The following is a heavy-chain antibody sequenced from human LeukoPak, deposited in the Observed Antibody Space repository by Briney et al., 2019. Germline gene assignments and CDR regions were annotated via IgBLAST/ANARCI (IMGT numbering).Heavy chain of an antibody. CDR3: ARDSAAAGPNWFDP. CDR2: IRSDGSIK. V-gene: IGHV3-30*02. Sequence: GGSLRLSCAASGFTFSSYGMHWVRQAPGKGLEWVAFIRSDGSIKYYTESVKGRFTISRDNSKNTLYLQMNSLRSEDTAVYYCARDSAAAGPNWFDPWGQGTLVTVSS. D-gene: IGHD6-13*01. CDR1: GFTFSSYG. J-gene: IGHJ5*02.